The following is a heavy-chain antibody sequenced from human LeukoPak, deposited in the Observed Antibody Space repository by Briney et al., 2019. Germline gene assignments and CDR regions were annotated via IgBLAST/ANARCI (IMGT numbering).Heavy chain of an antibody. CDR1: GFTFSSYG. V-gene: IGHV3-30*03. CDR3: ASTTWIQLWFHFDY. CDR2: ISYDGSNK. Sequence: GGSLRLSCAASGFTFSSYGMHWVRQAPGKGLEWVAVISYDGSNKYYADSVKGRFTISRDNSKNTLYLQMNSLRAEDTAVYYCASTTWIQLWFHFDYWGQGTLVTVSS. D-gene: IGHD5-18*01. J-gene: IGHJ4*02.